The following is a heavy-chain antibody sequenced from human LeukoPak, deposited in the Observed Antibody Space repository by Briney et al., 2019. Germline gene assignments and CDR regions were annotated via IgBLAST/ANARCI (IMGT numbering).Heavy chain of an antibody. CDR1: GYSFTSYW. J-gene: IGHJ4*02. D-gene: IGHD3-3*01. V-gene: IGHV5-51*01. CDR3: ARQVSYYDFWSGYSQQNYYFDY. CDR2: IYPGDSDT. Sequence: PGESLKISCKGSGYSFTSYWIGWVRQMPGKGLEWMGIIYPGDSDTRYSPSFQGQVTISADKSISTAYLQWSSLKASDTAMYYCARQVSYYDFWSGYSQQNYYFDYWGQGTLVTVSS.